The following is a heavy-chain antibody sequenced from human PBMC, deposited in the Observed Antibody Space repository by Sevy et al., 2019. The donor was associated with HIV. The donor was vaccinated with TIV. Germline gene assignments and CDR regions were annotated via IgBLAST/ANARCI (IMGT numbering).Heavy chain of an antibody. D-gene: IGHD3-22*01. Sequence: GGSLRLSCAASGFTFSTYWMSWVRQAPGKGLEWVANIKQDGSEKDYVDSVKGRFTISRDNAKNSLYLQMNSLRAEDTAVYYCARDRWDSSGYFYYYYGMDVWGQGTTVTVSS. J-gene: IGHJ6*02. V-gene: IGHV3-7*03. CDR3: ARDRWDSSGYFYYYYGMDV. CDR1: GFTFSTYW. CDR2: IKQDGSEK.